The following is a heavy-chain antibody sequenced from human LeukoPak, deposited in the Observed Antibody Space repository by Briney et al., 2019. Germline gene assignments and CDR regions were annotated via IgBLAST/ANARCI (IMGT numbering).Heavy chain of an antibody. CDR2: ISWNSGSI. D-gene: IGHD5-12*01. CDR1: GFTFDDYA. J-gene: IGHJ1*01. V-gene: IGHV3-9*01. CDR3: ARGPSGYHNT. Sequence: PGGSLRLSCAASGFTFDDYAMHWVRLAPGKGLEWVSGISWNSGSIDYSDSVKGRFTISRDSSKNILHLQMNSLRAEDTAVYYCARGPSGYHNTGGQGTLVTVSS.